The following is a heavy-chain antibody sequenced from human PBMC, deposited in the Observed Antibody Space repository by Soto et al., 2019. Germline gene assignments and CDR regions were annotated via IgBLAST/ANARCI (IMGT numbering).Heavy chain of an antibody. CDR3: ATHSSSSRAFDY. D-gene: IGHD6-6*01. CDR1: GGTFSSYA. V-gene: IGHV1-69*13. J-gene: IGHJ4*02. Sequence: SVKVSCTAPGGTFSSYAISWVRQAPGQGLEWMGGIIPIFGTANYAQKFQGRVTITADESTSTAYMELSSLRSEDTAVYYCATHSSSSRAFDYWGQGTLVTVSS. CDR2: IIPIFGTA.